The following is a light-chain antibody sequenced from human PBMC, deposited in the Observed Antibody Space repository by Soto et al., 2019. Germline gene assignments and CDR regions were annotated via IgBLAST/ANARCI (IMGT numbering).Light chain of an antibody. CDR3: QHYGSSPYT. V-gene: IGKV3-20*01. CDR1: QTVSSD. J-gene: IGKJ2*01. Sequence: ESALAQSPGTLSLSPGERATLSCGASQTVSSDLAWYQQKLGQAPRLLIYGASNRATGIPDRFSGSGSGTDFTLTISRLEPEDFAVYYCQHYGSSPYTFGQRTKLEIK. CDR2: GAS.